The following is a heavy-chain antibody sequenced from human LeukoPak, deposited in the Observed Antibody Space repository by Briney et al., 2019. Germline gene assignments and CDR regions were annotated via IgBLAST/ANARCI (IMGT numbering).Heavy chain of an antibody. J-gene: IGHJ4*02. Sequence: PGGSLRLSCAASGFTFDDYAMRWVRQAPGKGLEWVSGISWNSGNIGYADSVKGRFTISRDNAKNSLYLQMNSLRAEDTALYYCAKARNYYDSSGYIDNWGQGTLVTVSS. D-gene: IGHD3-22*01. CDR3: AKARNYYDSSGYIDN. CDR2: ISWNSGNI. V-gene: IGHV3-9*01. CDR1: GFTFDDYA.